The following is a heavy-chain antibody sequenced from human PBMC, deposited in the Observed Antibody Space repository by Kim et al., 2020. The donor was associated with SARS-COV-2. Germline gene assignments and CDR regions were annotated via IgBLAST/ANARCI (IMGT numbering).Heavy chain of an antibody. CDR2: FDPEDGET. V-gene: IGHV1-24*01. D-gene: IGHD6-13*01. CDR1: GYTLTELS. J-gene: IGHJ6*02. CDR3: ATDRGAAAAYYCYGMDV. Sequence: ASVKVSCKVSGYTLTELSMHWVRQAPGKGLEWMGGFDPEDGETIYAQKFQGRVTMTEDTSTDTAYMELSSLRSEDTAVYYCATDRGAAAAYYCYGMDVWGQGTTVTVSS.